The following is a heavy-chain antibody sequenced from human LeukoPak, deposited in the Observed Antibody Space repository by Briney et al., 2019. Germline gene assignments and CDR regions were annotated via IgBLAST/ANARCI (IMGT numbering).Heavy chain of an antibody. CDR3: ARGTLSGRYGDY. CDR1: GYSFTSYG. CDR2: VSAYNGNT. D-gene: IGHD1-26*01. V-gene: IGHV1-18*01. J-gene: IGHJ4*02. Sequence: ASVKVSCKASGYSFTSYGISWVRQAPGQGLEWMGWVSAYNGNTDYAQKFQGRVTMTTDTSTTTAYMELRSLKSDDTAVYYCARGTLSGRYGDYWGQGTLVTVSS.